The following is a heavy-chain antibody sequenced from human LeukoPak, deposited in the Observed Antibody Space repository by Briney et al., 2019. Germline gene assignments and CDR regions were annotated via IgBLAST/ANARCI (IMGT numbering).Heavy chain of an antibody. CDR1: GYTFTGYY. V-gene: IGHV1-2*02. CDR3: ARDRGVGATTEPFDY. CDR2: INPNSGGT. J-gene: IGHJ4*02. Sequence: ASVKVSCKASGYTFTGYYMHWVRQAPGQGLEWMGWINPNSGGTNYAQKFQGRVTMTRDTSISTAYMELSRLRSDDTAVYYCARDRGVGATTEPFDYWGQGTLVTVSS. D-gene: IGHD1-26*01.